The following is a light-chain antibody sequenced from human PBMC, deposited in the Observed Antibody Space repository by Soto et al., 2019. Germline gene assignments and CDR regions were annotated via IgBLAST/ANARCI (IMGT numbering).Light chain of an antibody. Sequence: EIVLTQSPATLSLSPGERATLSFRASQSVSSYLAWYQQKPGQAPRLLIYGASSRATGIPDRFTGSGSGTDFTLTISRLEPEDFALYYCQEYSGSRRTFGQGTKVDIK. CDR3: QEYSGSRRT. J-gene: IGKJ1*01. CDR1: QSVSSY. CDR2: GAS. V-gene: IGKV3-20*01.